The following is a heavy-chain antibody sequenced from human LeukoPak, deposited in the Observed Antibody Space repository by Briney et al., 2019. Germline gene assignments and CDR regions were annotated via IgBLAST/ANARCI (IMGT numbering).Heavy chain of an antibody. V-gene: IGHV1-18*01. CDR3: ARAPLPAAAEGYWFDP. J-gene: IGHJ5*02. CDR1: GYTFTSYG. Sequence: ASVKVSCKASGYTFTSYGISWARQAPGQGLEWMGWISAYNGNTNYAQKLQGRVTMTTDTSTSTAYMELRSLRSDDTAVYYCARAPLPAAAEGYWFDPWGQGTLVTVSS. CDR2: ISAYNGNT. D-gene: IGHD2-2*01.